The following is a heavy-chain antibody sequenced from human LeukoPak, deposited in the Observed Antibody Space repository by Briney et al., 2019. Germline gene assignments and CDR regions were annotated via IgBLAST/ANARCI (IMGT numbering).Heavy chain of an antibody. Sequence: GGSLRLSCAASGFTFNSYWMTWVGQAPGKGLEWVASINQDGSQKYYVESLKGRFTISRDNAKNSHYLQMNSLRAEDTAVYYCARKGWYSDLWGRGTLVSVSS. CDR2: INQDGSQK. V-gene: IGHV3-7*01. CDR3: ARKGWYSDL. J-gene: IGHJ2*01. CDR1: GFTFNSYW.